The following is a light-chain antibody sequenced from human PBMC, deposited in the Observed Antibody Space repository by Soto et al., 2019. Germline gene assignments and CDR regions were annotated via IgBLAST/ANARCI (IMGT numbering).Light chain of an antibody. J-gene: IGKJ1*01. V-gene: IGKV1-8*01. CDR1: QGISSY. Sequence: MTQSPSLLSASTGDRVTISCRASQGISSYLAWYQQKPGKAPKLLIYAASTLQSGVPSRFSGSGSGTDFTLTISCLQSEDFATYYCQQYYSYPWTFGQGTKVDIK. CDR3: QQYYSYPWT. CDR2: AAS.